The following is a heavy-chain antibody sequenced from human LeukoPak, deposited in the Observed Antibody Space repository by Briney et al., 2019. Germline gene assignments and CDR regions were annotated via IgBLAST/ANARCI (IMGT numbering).Heavy chain of an antibody. CDR3: ARGAQLWDH. J-gene: IGHJ4*02. Sequence: PSETLSLTCAVYGGSFSGYYWSWIRQPPGKGLEWIGEINHSGSTNYNPSLKSRVTISVDTSKNQFSLKLSSVSAADTAVYYCARGAQLWDHWGQGTLVTVSS. V-gene: IGHV4-34*01. CDR1: GGSFSGYY. CDR2: INHSGST. D-gene: IGHD5-18*01.